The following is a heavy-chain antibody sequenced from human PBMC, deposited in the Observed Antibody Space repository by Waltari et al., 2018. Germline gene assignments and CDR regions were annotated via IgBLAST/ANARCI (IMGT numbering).Heavy chain of an antibody. CDR2: RKQDGSEK. J-gene: IGHJ4*02. Sequence: EVQLVESGGGLVQPGGSLRLSCAASGFTFSSYWMSWVRQAPGKGLEWVANRKQDGSEKYYVDSVKGRFTISRDNAKNSLYLQMNSLRAEDTAVYYCAREDYGGNYALRYWGQGTLVTVSS. V-gene: IGHV3-7*01. D-gene: IGHD4-17*01. CDR3: AREDYGGNYALRY. CDR1: GFTFSSYW.